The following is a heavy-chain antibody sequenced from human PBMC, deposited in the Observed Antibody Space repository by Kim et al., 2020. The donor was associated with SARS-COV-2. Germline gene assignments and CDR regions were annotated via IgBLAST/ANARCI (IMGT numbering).Heavy chain of an antibody. CDR3: ARYAYTSSSGWFDP. D-gene: IGHD6-6*01. V-gene: IGHV4-34*01. CDR2: INHSGSA. CDR1: GGSFSGFR. Sequence: SETLSLTCAVFGGSFSGFRWSWIRQPPGKGLEWIGEINHSGSANYNPSPKSRVTMSVDTAKSQFSLKLSSVTAADTAVYYCARYAYTSSSGWFDPWGQGILVTVSS. J-gene: IGHJ5*02.